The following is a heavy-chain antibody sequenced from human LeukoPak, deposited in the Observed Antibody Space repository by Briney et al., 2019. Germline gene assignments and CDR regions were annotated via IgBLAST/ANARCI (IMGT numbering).Heavy chain of an antibody. CDR3: AKNRRSGYDTFDY. CDR1: GFTFSSYW. CDR2: ISGSGGST. V-gene: IGHV3-23*01. J-gene: IGHJ4*02. Sequence: GGSLRLSCAASGFTFSSYWMSWVRQAPGKGLEWVSAISGSGGSTYYADSVKGRFTISRDNSKNTLYLQMNSLRAEDTAVYYCAKNRRSGYDTFDYWGQGTLVTVSS. D-gene: IGHD5-12*01.